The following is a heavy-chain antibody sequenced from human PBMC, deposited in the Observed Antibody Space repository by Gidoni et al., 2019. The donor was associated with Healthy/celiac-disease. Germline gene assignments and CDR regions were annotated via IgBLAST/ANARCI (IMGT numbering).Heavy chain of an antibody. CDR2: ISAYNGNT. Sequence: QVQLVQSGAEVKKPGASVKVSCKASGYTFTSHGISWVRQAPGQGLEWMGWISAYNGNTNYAQKLQGRVTMTTDTSTSTAYMELRSLRSDDTAVYYCACGATVTTLHYYYYGMDVWGQGTTVTVSS. CDR1: GYTFTSHG. D-gene: IGHD4-17*01. V-gene: IGHV1-18*01. CDR3: ACGATVTTLHYYYYGMDV. J-gene: IGHJ6*02.